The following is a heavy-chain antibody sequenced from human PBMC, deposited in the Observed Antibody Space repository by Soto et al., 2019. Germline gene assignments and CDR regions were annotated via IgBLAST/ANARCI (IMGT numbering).Heavy chain of an antibody. D-gene: IGHD6-19*01. CDR3: VAVDYGVY. Sequence: QVQLVQSGAEEKKPGASVKVSCKASGYTFTTYAMHWVRQAPGQRLEWMGWVGGDNGNTRYSQKFQGRVTMTRDTSASTAYMELSSLGSEDTAVYYCVAVDYGVYWGQGTLVSVSS. CDR1: GYTFTTYA. CDR2: VGGDNGNT. V-gene: IGHV1-3*05. J-gene: IGHJ4*02.